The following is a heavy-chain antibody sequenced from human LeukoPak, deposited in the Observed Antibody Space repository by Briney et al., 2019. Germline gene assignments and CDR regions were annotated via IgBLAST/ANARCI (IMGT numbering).Heavy chain of an antibody. D-gene: IGHD3-10*01. V-gene: IGHV3-7*01. CDR1: GFTFSSYW. Sequence: GGSLRLSCAASGFTFSSYWMSWVRQAPGKGLGWVANIKQDGSEKYYVDSVKGRFTISRDNAKNSLYLQMNSLRAEDTAVYYCARVFGYYGSGRGAFDIWGQGTMVTVSS. CDR3: ARVFGYYGSGRGAFDI. J-gene: IGHJ3*02. CDR2: IKQDGSEK.